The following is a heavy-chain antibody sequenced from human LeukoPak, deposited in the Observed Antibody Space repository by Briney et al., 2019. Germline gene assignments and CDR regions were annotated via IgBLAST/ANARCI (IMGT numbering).Heavy chain of an antibody. V-gene: IGHV1-18*01. D-gene: IGHD6-13*01. CDR3: ARDRAAAAGTRSFGYYGMDV. Sequence: VASVKVSCKASGYTFSNYGISWVRQAPGQVLEWMGWISAYNGNTNDAQKFQGRVTVTKDTSTSTVYMELRSLRSDDTAVYYCARDRAAAAGTRSFGYYGMDVWGQGTTVTVSS. J-gene: IGHJ6*02. CDR2: ISAYNGNT. CDR1: GYTFSNYG.